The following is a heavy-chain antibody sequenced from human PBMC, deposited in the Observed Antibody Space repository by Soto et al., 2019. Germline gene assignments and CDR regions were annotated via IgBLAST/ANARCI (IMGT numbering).Heavy chain of an antibody. Sequence: GESLKISCRGSGYDFNTNWFGWVRQLPGRGLEWVGIMYPGDSDTRYNPSLQGHVTLSVDVTVSTAFLQWRSLETSDTGMYFCARLPRDCNKTSCYYADHWGQGTQVTVSS. CDR2: MYPGDSDT. CDR1: GYDFNTNW. D-gene: IGHD3-3*01. J-gene: IGHJ4*02. CDR3: ARLPRDCNKTSCYYADH. V-gene: IGHV5-51*01.